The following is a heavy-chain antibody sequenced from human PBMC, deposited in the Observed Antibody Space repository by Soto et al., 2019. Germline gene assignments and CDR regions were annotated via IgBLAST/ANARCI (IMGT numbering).Heavy chain of an antibody. CDR1: GYPFTTYD. Sequence: QVQLVQSGAEVRKPGASVRVSCKASGYPFTTYDISWVRQTTGHGPVWMGWMNPNSGNTDYAKKFQGRVTMTRNTSISTAYMELSSLTSDDTAIYYCARGNWGAFEIWGQGTMVTVSS. CDR3: ARGNWGAFEI. D-gene: IGHD3-16*01. J-gene: IGHJ3*02. V-gene: IGHV1-8*01. CDR2: MNPNSGNT.